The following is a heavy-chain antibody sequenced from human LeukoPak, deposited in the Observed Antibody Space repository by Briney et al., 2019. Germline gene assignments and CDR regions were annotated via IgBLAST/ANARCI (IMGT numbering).Heavy chain of an antibody. CDR2: ISAYNGNT. CDR1: GYSFTSYG. V-gene: IGHV1-18*01. D-gene: IGHD2-2*01. Sequence: ASVKVSCKASGYSFTSYGIGWVRQAPGQWLGLMGWISAYNGNTNYAQKLQGRVTMTTDTSTSTAYMELRSLRSDDTAVYYCARDQMVVPAANFFYNWFDPWGQGTLVTVSS. J-gene: IGHJ5*02. CDR3: ARDQMVVPAANFFYNWFDP.